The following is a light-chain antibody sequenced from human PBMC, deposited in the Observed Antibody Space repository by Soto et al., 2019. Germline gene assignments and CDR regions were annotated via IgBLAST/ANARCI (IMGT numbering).Light chain of an antibody. Sequence: QSVLTQPASVSGSPGQSITISCTGSSSDVGGYEYVSWYQQHPGKAPKLMIYAVSNRPSGVSTRFSGSKSGNTASLTISGLQADDEADYYCSSYTRSSTLVVFGTGTKVTVL. CDR1: SSDVGGYEY. J-gene: IGLJ1*01. CDR2: AVS. V-gene: IGLV2-14*01. CDR3: SSYTRSSTLVV.